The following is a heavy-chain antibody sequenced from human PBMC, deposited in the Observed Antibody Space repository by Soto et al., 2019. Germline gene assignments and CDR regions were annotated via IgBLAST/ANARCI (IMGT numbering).Heavy chain of an antibody. CDR1: GFTFSSYG. D-gene: IGHD1-1*01. CDR3: ARDPPTGTGANYGMDV. J-gene: IGHJ6*02. Sequence: QVQLVESGGGVVQPGRSLRLSCAASGFTFSSYGMHWVRQAPGKGLEWVAVIWYDGSNKYYADSVKGRFTISRDNSKNTLYLHMNSLRAEDTAVYYCARDPPTGTGANYGMDVWGQGTTVTVSS. CDR2: IWYDGSNK. V-gene: IGHV3-33*01.